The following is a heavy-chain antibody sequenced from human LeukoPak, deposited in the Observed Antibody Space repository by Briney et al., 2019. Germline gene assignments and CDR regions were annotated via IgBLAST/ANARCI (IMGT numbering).Heavy chain of an antibody. D-gene: IGHD6-19*01. CDR2: ISSSSSNI. J-gene: IGHJ4*02. CDR3: ARGVDIAVAGIGEGFGY. Sequence: GSLRLSCAASGFTFSSYSMNWVRQAPGKGLEWVSSISSSSSNIYYAASEKVRFTSSGDNAKHTLYLQMISLSAEDTAVYYCARGVDIAVAGIGEGFGYWVQGTLVTVSS. V-gene: IGHV3-21*01. CDR1: GFTFSSYS.